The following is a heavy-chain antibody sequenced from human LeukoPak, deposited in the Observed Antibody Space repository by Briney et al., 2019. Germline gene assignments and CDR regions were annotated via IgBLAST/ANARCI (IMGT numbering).Heavy chain of an antibody. J-gene: IGHJ5*02. D-gene: IGHD5-12*01. CDR2: INHSGST. CDR3: ARQGYSGYDGWFDP. CDR1: GGSISSGDYY. Sequence: SETLSLTCTVSGGSISSGDYYWSWIRQPPGKGLEWIGEINHSGSTNYNPSLRSRVTISVDTSKNQFSLKLSSVTAADTTVYYCARQGYSGYDGWFDPWGQGTLVTVSS. V-gene: IGHV4-39*01.